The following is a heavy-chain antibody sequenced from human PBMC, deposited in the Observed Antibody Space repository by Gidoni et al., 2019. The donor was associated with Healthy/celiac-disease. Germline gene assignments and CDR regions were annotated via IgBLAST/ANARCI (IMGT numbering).Heavy chain of an antibody. CDR3: TTDLSQLWLRDWFDP. D-gene: IGHD5-18*01. CDR2: IKRKTDVWTT. Sequence: EGQLVESGGGGVKPGGCLRVAGAAAGCPLGNAGMSWVRQAPGKGLEWVGRIKRKTDVWTTDYAAPVKGTFTISRDDSKNTLYLQMNSLKTEDTAVYYCTTDLSQLWLRDWFDPWGQGTLVTVSS. V-gene: IGHV3-15*01. J-gene: IGHJ5*02. CDR1: GCPLGNAG.